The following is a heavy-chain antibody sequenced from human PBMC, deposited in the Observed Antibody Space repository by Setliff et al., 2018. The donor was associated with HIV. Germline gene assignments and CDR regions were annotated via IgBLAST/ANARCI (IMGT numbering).Heavy chain of an antibody. Sequence: TLSLTCSVSGYFISSGYYWGWIRQPPGKGLEWIGSIYHSGSTYYNPSLKSRVTISVDTSKNQFSLKLSSVTAADTAVYYCARQYNRQYGMDVWGQGTTVTVSS. D-gene: IGHD1-20*01. J-gene: IGHJ6*02. V-gene: IGHV4-38-2*01. CDR1: GYFISSGYY. CDR2: IYHSGST. CDR3: ARQYNRQYGMDV.